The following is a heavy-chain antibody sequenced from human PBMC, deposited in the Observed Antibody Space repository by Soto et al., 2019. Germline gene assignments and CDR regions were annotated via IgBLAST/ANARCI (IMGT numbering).Heavy chain of an antibody. CDR3: ARGRLLVGMDV. V-gene: IGHV3-7*04. D-gene: IGHD2-15*01. CDR2: IKQDGSEK. CDR1: GFTFNSHW. J-gene: IGHJ6*02. Sequence: EVQLVESGGDLVQPGGSLRLSCAASGFTFNSHWMTWVRQAPGQGLEWVANIKQDGSEKFYVDSVKGRFTISRDNAKNSLYRQMNGLRAEDTAVYYCARGRLLVGMDVWGQGTTVTVSS.